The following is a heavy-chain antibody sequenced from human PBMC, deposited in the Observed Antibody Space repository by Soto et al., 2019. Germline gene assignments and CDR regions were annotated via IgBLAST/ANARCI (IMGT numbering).Heavy chain of an antibody. CDR3: ARAIGYCGSGSYFVDVFFDF. D-gene: IGHD3-10*01. J-gene: IGHJ4*02. Sequence: SQTLSVSCAVDGGSCIDFCCSWIRQPTGKGLEWIGEINHSGSTNDNPSLKSRVTISVDTSKNQFSLKLSSVTAADTAVYYCARAIGYCGSGSYFVDVFFDFWGQGTLVTVSS. V-gene: IGHV4-34*01. CDR2: INHSGST. CDR1: GGSCIDFC.